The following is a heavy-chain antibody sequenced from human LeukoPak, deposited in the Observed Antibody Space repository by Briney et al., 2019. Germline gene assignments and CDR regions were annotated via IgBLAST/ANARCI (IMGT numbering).Heavy chain of an antibody. CDR1: GYTFTSYG. J-gene: IGHJ6*02. Sequence: ASVKVSCKASGYTFTSYGISWVRQAPEQGLEWMGWISAYNGNTNYAQKLQGRVTMTTDTSTSTAYMELRSLRSDDTAVYYCARDGWTYYDFWSGYYYGMDVWGQGTTVTVSS. V-gene: IGHV1-18*04. D-gene: IGHD3-3*01. CDR3: ARDGWTYYDFWSGYYYGMDV. CDR2: ISAYNGNT.